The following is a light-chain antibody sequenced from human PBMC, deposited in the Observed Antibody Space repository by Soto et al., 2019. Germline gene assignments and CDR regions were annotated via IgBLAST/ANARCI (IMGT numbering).Light chain of an antibody. J-gene: IGLJ3*02. CDR1: SDDIGSSIV. CDR3: YSYTTSAPHVM. CDR2: EST. Sequence: QSALTQPASVSGSPGQSIIISCTGTSDDIGSSIVVSWYKQHPGNAPKLIIYESTKRPSGISSRISASKSGNTASLTISGLQADDEADYYCYSYTTSAPHVMFGGGTKLTVL. V-gene: IGLV2-23*01.